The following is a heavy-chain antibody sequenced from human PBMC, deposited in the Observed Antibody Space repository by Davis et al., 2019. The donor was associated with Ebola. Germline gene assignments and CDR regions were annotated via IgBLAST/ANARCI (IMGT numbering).Heavy chain of an antibody. J-gene: IGHJ4*02. D-gene: IGHD3-22*01. Sequence: ASVKVSCKASGYTFSNYGFSWVRQAPGQGLEWMGWISSFNGNTNYALKFQGRVSMTTDTSTSTAYMELRSLSSDDTAVYYCARDYYQSSVYYPYYFDYWGQGTLVTVSS. V-gene: IGHV1-18*01. CDR3: ARDYYQSSVYYPYYFDY. CDR1: GYTFSNYG. CDR2: ISSFNGNT.